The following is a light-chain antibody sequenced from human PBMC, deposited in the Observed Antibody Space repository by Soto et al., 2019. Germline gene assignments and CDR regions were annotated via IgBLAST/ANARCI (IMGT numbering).Light chain of an antibody. J-gene: IGKJ5*01. CDR1: QSISNY. CDR3: QVPTNWPIT. CDR2: GAS. Sequence: EIGRTESPSTLSFSAWERSALSFMASQSISNYLAWYQQKPGQAPRLLIYGASNRATGIPARFSGSGSGTEFTLTISSLQPEDFAVYSCQVPTNWPITFAQGTRLEIK. V-gene: IGKV3-15*01.